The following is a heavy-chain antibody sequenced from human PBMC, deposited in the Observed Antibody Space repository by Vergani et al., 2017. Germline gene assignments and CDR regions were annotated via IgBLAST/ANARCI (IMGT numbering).Heavy chain of an antibody. J-gene: IGHJ1*01. Sequence: QVQLVQSGPEVKKPGASVKVSCKASGYDFTHYGLGWVRQAPGQGLEWMGWISAYNGNTKYAQKFQGRVSVTTDTSTTTVYMELRRLTSDDTAVYYCARGQSGSYYRYFEHWGQGTLVIVSS. D-gene: IGHD3-10*01. CDR3: ARGQSGSYYRYFEH. CDR2: ISAYNGNT. V-gene: IGHV1-18*01. CDR1: GYDFTHYG.